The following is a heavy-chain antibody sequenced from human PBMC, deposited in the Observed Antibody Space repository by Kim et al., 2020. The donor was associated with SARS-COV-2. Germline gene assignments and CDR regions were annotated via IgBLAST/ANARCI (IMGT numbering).Heavy chain of an antibody. CDR2: IYYSGST. CDR1: GGSISSSSYY. J-gene: IGHJ4*02. V-gene: IGHV4-39*07. Sequence: SETLSLTCTVSGGSISSSSYYWGWIRQPPGKGLEWIGSIYYSGSTYYNPSLKSRVTISVDTSKNQFSLKLSSVTAADTPVYYCARDNRIAALGWCQGTLV. D-gene: IGHD6-6*01. CDR3: ARDNRIAALG.